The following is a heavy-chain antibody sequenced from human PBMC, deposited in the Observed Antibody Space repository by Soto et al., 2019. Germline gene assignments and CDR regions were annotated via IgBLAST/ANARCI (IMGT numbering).Heavy chain of an antibody. D-gene: IGHD2-15*01. CDR2: INHSGST. CDR1: GESFSGYY. Sequence: QVQLQQWGAGLLKPSESLSLTCAVYGESFSGYYWTWIRQPPGKGLEWIGEINHSGSTNYNPSLKRRVPISVDTSKNQFSLKLNSVTAEDTAIYYGTRGDPPSGSISYWGQGTLVTVSS. V-gene: IGHV4-34*01. J-gene: IGHJ4*02. CDR3: TRGDPPSGSISY.